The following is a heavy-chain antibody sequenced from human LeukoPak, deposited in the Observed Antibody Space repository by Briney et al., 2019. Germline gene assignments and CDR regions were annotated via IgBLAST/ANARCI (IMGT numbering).Heavy chain of an antibody. Sequence: SETLSLTCAVYGGSFSGYYWSWLRQPPGKGLEWIGEINHSGSTNYNPSLKSRVTISVDTSKNQFSLKLSSVTAADTAVYYCARAWGCSSTSCYPYFDYWGQGTLVTVSS. D-gene: IGHD2-2*01. J-gene: IGHJ4*02. CDR3: ARAWGCSSTSCYPYFDY. CDR1: GGSFSGYY. V-gene: IGHV4-34*01. CDR2: INHSGST.